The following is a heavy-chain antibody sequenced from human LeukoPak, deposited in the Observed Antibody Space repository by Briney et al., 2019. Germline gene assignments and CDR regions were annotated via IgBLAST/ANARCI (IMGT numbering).Heavy chain of an antibody. CDR3: ARDRNGPVVVFLDY. CDR2: INPNSGGT. D-gene: IGHD3-22*01. Sequence: ASVKVSCKASGYTFTGYYMHWVRQAPGQGLEWMGWINPNSGGTNYAQKFQGRVTMTRDTSISTAYMELSRLRSDDTAVYYCARDRNGPVVVFLDYWGQGALVTVSS. CDR1: GYTFTGYY. V-gene: IGHV1-2*02. J-gene: IGHJ4*02.